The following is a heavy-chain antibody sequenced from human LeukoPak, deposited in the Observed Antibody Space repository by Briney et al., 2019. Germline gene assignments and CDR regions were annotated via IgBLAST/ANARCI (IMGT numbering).Heavy chain of an antibody. V-gene: IGHV1-2*02. Sequence: GASVKVSCKASGYTFTSYGISWVRQAPGQGLEWMGWINPNSGGTNYAQKFQGRVTMTRDTSISTAYMELSRLRSDDTAVYYCARRKRELRFDYWGQGTLVTVSS. CDR1: GYTFTSYG. CDR2: INPNSGGT. CDR3: ARRKRELRFDY. J-gene: IGHJ4*02. D-gene: IGHD1-26*01.